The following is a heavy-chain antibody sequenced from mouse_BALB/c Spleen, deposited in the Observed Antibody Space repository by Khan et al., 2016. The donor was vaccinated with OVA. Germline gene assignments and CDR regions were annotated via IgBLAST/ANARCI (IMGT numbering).Heavy chain of an antibody. J-gene: IGHJ3*01. CDR2: IWGGGST. V-gene: IGHV2-6-4*01. CDR3: ARKVLYYDYDGWFAY. Sequence: QLKESGPGLVAPSQSLSITCTVSGFPLSRHSVHRVRQPPGKGLEWLGMIWGGGSTDYNSALKSRLSISKDNPKSQVFLKMNRLKTEDTAMYYCARKVLYYDYDGWFAYWGQGTLVTVSA. CDR1: GFPLSRHS. D-gene: IGHD2-4*01.